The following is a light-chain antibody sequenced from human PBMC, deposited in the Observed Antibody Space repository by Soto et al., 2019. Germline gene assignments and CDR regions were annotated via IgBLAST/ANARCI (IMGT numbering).Light chain of an antibody. CDR1: SSDVGGYNY. V-gene: IGLV2-11*01. CDR2: DVS. J-gene: IGLJ1*01. Sequence: QSALTQPRSVSGSPGQSVTISCTGTSSDVGGYNYVSWYQQHPGKAPKLMIYDVSKRPSGVPDRFSGSKSGSTASLTISGLQGEDEADYFCCSYAGSYTYVFGTGPKVTVL. CDR3: CSYAGSYTYV.